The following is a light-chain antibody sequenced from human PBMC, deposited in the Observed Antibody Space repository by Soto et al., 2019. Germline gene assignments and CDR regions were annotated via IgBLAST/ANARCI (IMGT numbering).Light chain of an antibody. CDR3: QQYGTTPWT. V-gene: IGKV3-20*01. J-gene: IGKJ1*01. Sequence: EIVLRQSPGTLSLSPGERATLSCRASQSVSSSYLAWYQHKPGQAPRLLISGTSSRATGIPDRFSGSGAGTDFTLTISRLEPEDFAVYYCQQYGTTPWTFGQWTKVDI. CDR2: GTS. CDR1: QSVSSSY.